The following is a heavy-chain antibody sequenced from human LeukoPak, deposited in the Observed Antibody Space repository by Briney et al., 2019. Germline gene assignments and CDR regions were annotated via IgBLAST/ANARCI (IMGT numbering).Heavy chain of an antibody. CDR1: GFTFSSYA. V-gene: IGHV3-30*04. D-gene: IGHD2-15*01. J-gene: IGHJ4*02. Sequence: PGGSLRLSCAASGFTFSSYAMHWVRQAPGKGLEWVAVISYDGCNKYYADSVKGRFTISSDSSQDSLYLQINSLSAEDTAMYYCASGALGYCSGGSCYFGGGIDYWGKGTLVTVSS. CDR3: ASGALGYCSGGSCYFGGGIDY. CDR2: ISYDGCNK.